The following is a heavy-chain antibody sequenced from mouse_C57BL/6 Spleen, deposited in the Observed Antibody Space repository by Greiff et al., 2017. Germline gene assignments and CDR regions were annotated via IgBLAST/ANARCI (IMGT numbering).Heavy chain of an antibody. Sequence: QVQLQQPGTELVKPGASVKLSCKASGYTFTSYWMHWVKQRPGQGLEWIGNINPSNGGTNYNEKFKSKATLTVYKSSSTAYMQLSSLTSEDSAVYYCAREGGTTEWYFDVWGTGTTVTVSS. CDR1: GYTFTSYW. CDR2: INPSNGGT. D-gene: IGHD1-1*01. V-gene: IGHV1-53*01. CDR3: AREGGTTEWYFDV. J-gene: IGHJ1*03.